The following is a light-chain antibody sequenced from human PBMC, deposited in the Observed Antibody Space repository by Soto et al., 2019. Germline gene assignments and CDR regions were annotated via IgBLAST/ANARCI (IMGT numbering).Light chain of an antibody. V-gene: IGLV2-14*01. CDR2: EVS. Sequence: QSVLTQPASVSGYPGQSITISCTGTSSDGGGYNDVSWYQKHPGKAPKLMIYEVSNRPSGVSNRFSGSKSGNTASLTISGLQAEDEADYYCSSYTSSSTNVVFGGGTTLTVL. J-gene: IGLJ2*01. CDR3: SSYTSSSTNVV. CDR1: SSDGGGYND.